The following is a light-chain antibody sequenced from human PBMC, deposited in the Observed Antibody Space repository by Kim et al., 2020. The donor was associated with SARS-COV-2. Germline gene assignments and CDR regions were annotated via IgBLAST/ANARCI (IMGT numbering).Light chain of an antibody. Sequence: EIVMTQSPDILSVSPGERASLSCRASQSVSTNIAWYQQEPGQAPRLLIYGASTRVMGIPARFSGSGSGTDFTLTISSLQSEDFAVYYCQLYDNGPPRTFGQGTKVDIK. CDR2: GAS. J-gene: IGKJ1*01. V-gene: IGKV3-15*01. CDR3: QLYDNGPPRT. CDR1: QSVSTN.